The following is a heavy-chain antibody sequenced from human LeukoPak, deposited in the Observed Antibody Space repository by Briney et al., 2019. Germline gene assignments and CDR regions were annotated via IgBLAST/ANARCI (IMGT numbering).Heavy chain of an antibody. CDR3: AKDHLAVARPLDY. V-gene: IGHV3-23*01. J-gene: IGHJ4*02. Sequence: VSAISGSGGSTYYADSVKGRFTISRDNSKNTLYLQMNSLRAEDTAVYYCAKDHLAVARPLDYWGQGTLVTVSS. CDR2: ISGSGGST. D-gene: IGHD6-19*01.